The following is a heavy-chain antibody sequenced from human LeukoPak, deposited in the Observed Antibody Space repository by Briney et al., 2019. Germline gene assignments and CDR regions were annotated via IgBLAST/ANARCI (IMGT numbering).Heavy chain of an antibody. CDR2: IYTSGST. J-gene: IGHJ5*02. Sequence: SETLSLTCTVSGGSISSGSYYWSWIRQPAGKGLEWIGRIYTSGSTNYNPSLKSQVTISVDTSKNQFSLKLSSVTAADTAVYYCAREGKDSSGYYYESWFDPWGQGTLVTVSS. V-gene: IGHV4-61*02. CDR3: AREGKDSSGYYYESWFDP. CDR1: GGSISSGSYY. D-gene: IGHD3-22*01.